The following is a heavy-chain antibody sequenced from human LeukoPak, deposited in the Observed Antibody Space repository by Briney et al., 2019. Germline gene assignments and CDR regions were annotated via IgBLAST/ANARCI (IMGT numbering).Heavy chain of an antibody. CDR2: IKQDGSEK. Sequence: PGGSLRLSCAASGFTFSSYWMSWVRQAPGKGLEWAANIKQDGSEKYYVDSVKGRFTISRDNAKNSLYLQMNSLRAEDTAVYYCARVSIAAAGTFCYFDYWGQGTLVTVSS. V-gene: IGHV3-7*04. D-gene: IGHD6-13*01. CDR3: ARVSIAAAGTFCYFDY. J-gene: IGHJ4*02. CDR1: GFTFSSYW.